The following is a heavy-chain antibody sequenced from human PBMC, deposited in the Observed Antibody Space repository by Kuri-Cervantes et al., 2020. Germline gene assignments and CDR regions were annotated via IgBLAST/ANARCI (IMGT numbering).Heavy chain of an antibody. D-gene: IGHD6-13*01. V-gene: IGHV3-30*02. J-gene: IGHJ6*03. Sequence: GESLKISCAASEFTFSSYGMHWVRQAPGKGLEWVAFIRYDGSNKYYADSVKGRFTISRDNSKNTVYLQMNSLKTEDTAVYYCTRQGSSWYAGIGYYYYMDVWGKGTTVTVSS. CDR1: EFTFSSYG. CDR2: IRYDGSNK. CDR3: TRQGSSWYAGIGYYYYMDV.